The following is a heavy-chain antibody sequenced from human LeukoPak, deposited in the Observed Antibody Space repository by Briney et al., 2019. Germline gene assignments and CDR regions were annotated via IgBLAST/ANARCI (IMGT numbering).Heavy chain of an antibody. D-gene: IGHD3-9*01. Sequence: SETLSLTCAVYGGSFSGYYWSWIRQPPGKGLEWIGEINHSGSTNYNPSLKSRVTISVDTSKNQFSLKLSSVTAADTAVYYCARGANFDWLVSSFDYWGQGTLDTVSS. CDR3: ARGANFDWLVSSFDY. CDR1: GGSFSGYY. J-gene: IGHJ4*02. CDR2: INHSGST. V-gene: IGHV4-34*01.